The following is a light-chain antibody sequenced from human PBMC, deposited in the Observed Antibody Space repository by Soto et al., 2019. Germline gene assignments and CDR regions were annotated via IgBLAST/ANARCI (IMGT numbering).Light chain of an antibody. CDR2: GTS. J-gene: IGKJ1*01. Sequence: EIVLTQSPDTLSLSPGERATLSCRASQTVRSTYLAWYQQRPGQAPGLLIYGTSSRATGIPDRFSGSGSGTDFTLTISRLEPEDFAVYYCQQYGSSPWTFGQGTKVEIK. CDR3: QQYGSSPWT. CDR1: QTVRSTY. V-gene: IGKV3-20*01.